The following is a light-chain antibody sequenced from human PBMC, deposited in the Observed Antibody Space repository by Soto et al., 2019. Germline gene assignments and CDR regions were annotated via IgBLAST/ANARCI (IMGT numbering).Light chain of an antibody. CDR3: CSYVDTDTWV. J-gene: IGLJ3*02. V-gene: IGLV2-11*01. CDR2: GVS. Sequence: QSALTQPRSVSGSPGQSVTISCTGTNSDVGGYNYVSWYQQYPGKAPKLMISGVSERPSGVPDRFSGSKSGNTASLTISGLQAEDEADYYCCSYVDTDTWVFGGATKVTVL. CDR1: NSDVGGYNY.